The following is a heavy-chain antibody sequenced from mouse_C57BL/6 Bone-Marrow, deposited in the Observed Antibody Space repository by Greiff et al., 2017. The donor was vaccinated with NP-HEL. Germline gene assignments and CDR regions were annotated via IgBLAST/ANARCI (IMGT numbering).Heavy chain of an antibody. CDR3: ARADGYYYFDY. D-gene: IGHD2-3*01. V-gene: IGHV5-4*03. Sequence: EVMLVESGGGLVKPGGSLKLSCAASGFTFSSYAMSWVRQTPEKRLAWVATISDGGSYTYYPDNVKGRFTISRDNAKNNLYLQMSHLKSEDTAMYYCARADGYYYFDYWGQGTTLTVSS. CDR1: GFTFSSYA. CDR2: ISDGGSYT. J-gene: IGHJ2*01.